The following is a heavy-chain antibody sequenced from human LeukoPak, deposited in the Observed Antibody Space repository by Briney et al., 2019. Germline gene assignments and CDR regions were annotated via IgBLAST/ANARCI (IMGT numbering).Heavy chain of an antibody. CDR1: GDSVSSNSAA. CDR3: ARDQAGYSSSWYGDAFDI. D-gene: IGHD6-13*01. CDR2: TYYRSKWYN. Sequence: SQTLSPTCAISGDSVSSNSAAWNWIRQSPSRGLEWLGRTYYRSKWYNDYAVSVKSRITINPDTSKNQFSLQLNSVTPEDTAVYYCARDQAGYSSSWYGDAFDIWGQGTMVTVSS. J-gene: IGHJ3*02. V-gene: IGHV6-1*01.